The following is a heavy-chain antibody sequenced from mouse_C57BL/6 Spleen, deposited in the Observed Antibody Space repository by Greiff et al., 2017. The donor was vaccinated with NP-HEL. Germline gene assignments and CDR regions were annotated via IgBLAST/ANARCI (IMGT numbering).Heavy chain of an antibody. J-gene: IGHJ2*01. CDR3: ARRAALTGTRYFDY. CDR1: GFTFSSYG. CDR2: ISSGGSYT. D-gene: IGHD4-1*01. V-gene: IGHV5-6*02. Sequence: EVKLVESGGDLVKPGGSLKLSCAASGFTFSSYGMSWVRQTPDKRLEWVATISSGGSYTYYPDSVKGRFTISRDNAKNTLYLQMSSLKSEDTAMYYWARRAALTGTRYFDYRGQSTTLTVSS.